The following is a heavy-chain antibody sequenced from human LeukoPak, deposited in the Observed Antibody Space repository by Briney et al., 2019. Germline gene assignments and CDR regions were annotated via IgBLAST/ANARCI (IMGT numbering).Heavy chain of an antibody. V-gene: IGHV3-53*01. CDR1: GFTFSADW. J-gene: IGHJ4*02. Sequence: GGSLRLSCAPSGFTFSADWMSWVRQAPGKGLEWVSVIYSGGSTYYADSVKGRFTISRDNSKNTLYLQMNSLRAEDTAVYYCARGPNYYGSGSYYYWGQGTLVTVSS. D-gene: IGHD3-10*01. CDR2: IYSGGST. CDR3: ARGPNYYGSGSYYY.